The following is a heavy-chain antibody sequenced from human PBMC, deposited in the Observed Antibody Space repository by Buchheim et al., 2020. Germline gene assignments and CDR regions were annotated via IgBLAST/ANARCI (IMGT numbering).Heavy chain of an antibody. CDR2: INLSGST. CDR1: GGSFSGYY. J-gene: IGHJ6*04. Sequence: QVQLQQWGAGLLKPSETLSLTCAVYGGSFSGYYWSWIRQPPGKGLEWIGEINLSGSTNYNPSLKSRVTISVDTSKNQFYLKLSSVTAAETAVYYCATYYPYYYGMNVWGKGTT. CDR3: ATYYPYYYGMNV. V-gene: IGHV4-34*01.